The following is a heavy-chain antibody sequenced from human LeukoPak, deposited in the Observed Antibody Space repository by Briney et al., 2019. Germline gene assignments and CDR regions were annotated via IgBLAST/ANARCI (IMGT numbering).Heavy chain of an antibody. CDR3: ARCRKRWLQSGAFDI. V-gene: IGHV5-51*01. J-gene: IGHJ3*02. CDR2: IYPGDSDT. D-gene: IGHD5-24*01. CDR1: GYSFTSYL. Sequence: GESLQISCKGSGYSFTSYLIGRVRQMHGKGLESMSLIYPGDSDTRYSSSFHGQVTISAAKYISTAYLQWTSMKASDAAMYYCARCRKRWLQSGAFDIWGQGTMVTVSS.